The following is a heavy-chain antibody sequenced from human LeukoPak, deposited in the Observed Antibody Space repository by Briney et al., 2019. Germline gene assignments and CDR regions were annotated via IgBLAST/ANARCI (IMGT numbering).Heavy chain of an antibody. Sequence: SETLSLTCTVSGGSISSYYWSWIRQPPGKGLEWIGYIYTSGSTNYNPSLKSRVTISVDTSKNQFSLKLSFVTAADTAVYYCARRITIFGVVGDAFDIWGQGTMVTVSS. CDR3: ARRITIFGVVGDAFDI. V-gene: IGHV4-4*09. CDR2: IYTSGST. D-gene: IGHD3-3*01. CDR1: GGSISSYY. J-gene: IGHJ3*02.